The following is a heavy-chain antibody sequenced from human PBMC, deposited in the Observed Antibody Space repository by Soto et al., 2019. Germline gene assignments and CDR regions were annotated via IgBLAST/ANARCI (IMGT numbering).Heavy chain of an antibody. Sequence: SETLSLTCTVSGGSISSYYWSWIRQPPGKGLEWIGYIYYSGSTKYNPSLKSRVTITGDTSKKQLSLNLSSVTAADTAVYYCVRGGRLMVHASMAPGYYLDVWGKGTTVTVSS. V-gene: IGHV4-59*01. CDR2: IYYSGST. D-gene: IGHD2-8*01. CDR3: VRGGRLMVHASMAPGYYLDV. J-gene: IGHJ6*03. CDR1: GGSISSYY.